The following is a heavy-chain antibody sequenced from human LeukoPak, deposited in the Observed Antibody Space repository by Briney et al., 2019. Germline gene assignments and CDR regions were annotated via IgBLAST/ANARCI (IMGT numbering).Heavy chain of an antibody. J-gene: IGHJ5*02. CDR2: IKQDGSEK. CDR1: RFTFSSYW. D-gene: IGHD2-15*01. Sequence: QPGGFLRLSCAASRFTFSSYWMSWVRQAPGKGLEWVANIKQDGSEKYYVDSVKGRFTISRDNAKNSLYLQMNSLRAEDTAVYYCARDHRVAGDNWFDPWGQGALVTVSS. CDR3: ARDHRVAGDNWFDP. V-gene: IGHV3-7*01.